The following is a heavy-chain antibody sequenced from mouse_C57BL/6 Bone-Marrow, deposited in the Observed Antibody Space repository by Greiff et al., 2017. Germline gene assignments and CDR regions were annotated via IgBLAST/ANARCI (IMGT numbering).Heavy chain of an antibody. V-gene: IGHV1-26*01. CDR2: INPNNGGT. Sequence: EVQLQQSGPELVKPGASVKISCTASGYTFTDYYMNWVKQSHGKSLEWIGDINPNNGGTSYNQKFKGKATLTVDKSSSTAYMELRSLTSEDSAVYYCARGIYYFDYWGQGTTLTVSS. J-gene: IGHJ2*01. CDR3: ARGIYYFDY. CDR1: GYTFTDYY.